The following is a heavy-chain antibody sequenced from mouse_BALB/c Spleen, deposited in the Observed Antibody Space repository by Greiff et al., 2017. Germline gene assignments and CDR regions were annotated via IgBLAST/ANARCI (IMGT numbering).Heavy chain of an antibody. J-gene: IGHJ4*01. V-gene: IGHV1-14*01. CDR2: INPYNDGT. CDR1: GYTFTSYV. Sequence: VQLQQSGPELVKPGASVKMSCKASGYTFTSYVMHWVKQKPGQGLERIGYINPYNDGTKYNEKFKGKATLTSDKSSSTAYMELSSLTSEDSAVYYCARTYYGNYAYAMDYWGQGTSVTVSS. CDR3: ARTYYGNYAYAMDY. D-gene: IGHD2-10*01.